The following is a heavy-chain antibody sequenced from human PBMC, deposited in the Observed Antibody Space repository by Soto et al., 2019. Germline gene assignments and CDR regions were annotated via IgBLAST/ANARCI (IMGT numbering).Heavy chain of an antibody. CDR1: GFTFRNYA. J-gene: IGHJ4*02. Sequence: PGGSLRLSCAASGFTFRNYAMNWFRQAPGKGLEWVSGISVSGGSTYYADSVKGRFTVSRDNSKNTVFLQMNSLRAEDTAVYFCAKGMYYYDSSGYRLFDYWGQGTLVTVSS. CDR3: AKGMYYYDSSGYRLFDY. V-gene: IGHV3-23*01. CDR2: ISVSGGST. D-gene: IGHD3-22*01.